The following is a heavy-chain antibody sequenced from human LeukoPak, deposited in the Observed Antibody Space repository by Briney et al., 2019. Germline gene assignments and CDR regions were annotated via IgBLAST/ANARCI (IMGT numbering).Heavy chain of an antibody. CDR3: ARGSTLIRGFDY. D-gene: IGHD3-10*01. J-gene: IGHJ4*02. Sequence: PSETLSLTCTVSGGSISSGDYYWNWIRQHPEKSLEWIGYIFYSGSAYYNPSLKSRVTISVVSSKNQFSLKPGPVAYADTAAYYCARGSTLIRGFDYWGQGTLVTVSS. V-gene: IGHV4-30-4*02. CDR2: IFYSGSA. CDR1: GGSISSGDYY.